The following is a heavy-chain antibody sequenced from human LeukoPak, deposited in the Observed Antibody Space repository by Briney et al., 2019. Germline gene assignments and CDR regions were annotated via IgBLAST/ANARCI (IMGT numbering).Heavy chain of an antibody. J-gene: IGHJ4*02. V-gene: IGHV3-66*01. Sequence: GGSLRLSCAASGFIVSSNYMSWVRQAPGKGLEWVSVIYSGGSTYYADSVKGRFTISRDNSKNTLYLQMNSLRAEDTAVYYCARATRITASDTGYWGQGTLVTVSS. CDR2: IYSGGST. CDR1: GFIVSSNY. CDR3: ARATRITASDTGY. D-gene: IGHD6-13*01.